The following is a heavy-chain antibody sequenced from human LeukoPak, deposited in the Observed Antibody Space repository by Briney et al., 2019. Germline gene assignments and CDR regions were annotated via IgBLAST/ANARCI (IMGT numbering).Heavy chain of an antibody. V-gene: IGHV4-39*07. CDR3: ATWVTRAAFDI. D-gene: IGHD4-17*01. CDR2: IYYSGSA. Sequence: SETLSLTCTVSGGSISSSSYYWGWIRQPPGKGLEWIGSIYYSGSANYNPSLKSRVTMSMDTSKNQFSLKLSSVTAADTAVYYCATWVTRAAFDIWGQGTMVTVSS. J-gene: IGHJ3*02. CDR1: GGSISSSSYY.